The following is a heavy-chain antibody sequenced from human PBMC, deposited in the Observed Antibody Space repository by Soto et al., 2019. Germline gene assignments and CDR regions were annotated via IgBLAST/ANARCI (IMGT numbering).Heavy chain of an antibody. V-gene: IGHV4-31*03. D-gene: IGHD2-2*01. CDR3: ARDRGCSSTSCSAGWFDP. CDR1: GGSISSGGYY. J-gene: IGHJ5*02. CDR2: IYYSGST. Sequence: QVQLQESGPGLVKPSQTLSLTCTVSGGSISSGGYYWSWIRQHPGKVLEWIGYIYYSGSTYYNPSLKSRVTISVDTSQNQFSLKLSSVTAADTAVYYCARDRGCSSTSCSAGWFDPWGQGNLVTVSS.